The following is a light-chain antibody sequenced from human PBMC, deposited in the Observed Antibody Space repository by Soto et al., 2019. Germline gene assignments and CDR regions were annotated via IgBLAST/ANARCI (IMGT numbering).Light chain of an antibody. J-gene: IGKJ1*01. Sequence: DIQMTQSPSPLSASVGDRVTITCQASQHISEYLNWYQYKPGKAPKLLITDASNLKTGVPSRFSGSGSGTDFTLTISSLQPEDVATYYCQKYNSAPWTFGQGTKVDIQ. V-gene: IGKV1-33*01. CDR1: QHISEY. CDR2: DAS. CDR3: QKYNSAPWT.